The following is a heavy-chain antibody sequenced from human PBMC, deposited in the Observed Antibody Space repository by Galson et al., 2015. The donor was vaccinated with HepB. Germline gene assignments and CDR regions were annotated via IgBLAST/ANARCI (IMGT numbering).Heavy chain of an antibody. CDR2: ISYDGSNK. CDR1: GFTFSSYG. Sequence: SLRLSCAASGFTFSSYGMHWVRQAPGKGLEWVAVISYDGSNKYYADSVKGRFTISRDNSKNTLFLQMNSLRAEDTAVYYCAKDQGDFITGTTSDYWGQGTLVTVSS. J-gene: IGHJ4*02. CDR3: AKDQGDFITGTTSDY. V-gene: IGHV3-30*18. D-gene: IGHD1-7*01.